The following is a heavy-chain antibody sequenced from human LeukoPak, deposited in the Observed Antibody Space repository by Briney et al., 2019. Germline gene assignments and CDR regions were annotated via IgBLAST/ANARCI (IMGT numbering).Heavy chain of an antibody. J-gene: IGHJ5*02. CDR2: IYYSGST. D-gene: IGHD3-3*01. CDR1: GGSISSGGYY. V-gene: IGHV4-31*03. Sequence: SQTLSLTCTVSGGSISSGGYYWSWIRQHPGKGLEWIGYIYYSGSTYYNPSLKSRLTISVDTSKNQFSLKLSPGTVADTAVYYCARETRPDCDFWSGCHGGGVSWFERWGQGTLVTVCS. CDR3: ARETRPDCDFWSGCHGGGVSWFER.